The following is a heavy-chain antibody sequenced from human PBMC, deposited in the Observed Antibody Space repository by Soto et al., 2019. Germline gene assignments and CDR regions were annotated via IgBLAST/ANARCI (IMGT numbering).Heavy chain of an antibody. CDR1: GFTFSSYW. D-gene: IGHD3-16*01. CDR2: INSDGSST. V-gene: IGHV3-74*01. Sequence: PGGSLRLSCAASGFTFSSYWMHWVRQAPGKGLVWVSRINSDGSSTSYADSVKGRFTISRDNAKNTLYLQMNSLRAEDTAVYYCARASRDAYNYGQDPFFDYWGQGTLVTVSS. J-gene: IGHJ4*02. CDR3: ARASRDAYNYGQDPFFDY.